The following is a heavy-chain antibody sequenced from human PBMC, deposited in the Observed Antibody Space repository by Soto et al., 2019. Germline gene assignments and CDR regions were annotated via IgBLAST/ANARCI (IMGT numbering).Heavy chain of an antibody. V-gene: IGHV3-23*01. CDR1: GFTFSSYA. Sequence: QAGGSLRLSCAASGFTFSSYAMSWVRQAPGKGLEWVSAISGSGGSTYYADPVKGRFTISRDNSKNTLYLQMNSLRAEDTAVYYCAKDSEKVVPAATSFDYWGQGTLVTVSS. CDR3: AKDSEKVVPAATSFDY. CDR2: ISGSGGST. D-gene: IGHD2-2*01. J-gene: IGHJ4*02.